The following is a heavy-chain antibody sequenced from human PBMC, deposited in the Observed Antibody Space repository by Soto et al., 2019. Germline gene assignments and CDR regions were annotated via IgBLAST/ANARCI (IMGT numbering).Heavy chain of an antibody. Sequence: SSETLSLTCTVSGGSVSSGSYYWSWIRQPPGKGLEWIGYIYYSGSTNYNPSLKSRVTISVDTSKNQFSLKLSSVTAADTAVYYCARDIHRSYFDYWGQGTLVTVSS. CDR1: GGSVSSGSYY. V-gene: IGHV4-61*01. CDR3: ARDIHRSYFDY. J-gene: IGHJ4*02. CDR2: IYYSGST.